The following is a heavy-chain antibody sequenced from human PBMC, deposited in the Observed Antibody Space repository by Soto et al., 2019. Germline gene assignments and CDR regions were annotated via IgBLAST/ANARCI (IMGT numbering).Heavy chain of an antibody. CDR3: ARYRGSSYSPGTLATGVYNYGMDV. J-gene: IGHJ6*02. D-gene: IGHD3-10*01. CDR1: GFTFSSHT. V-gene: IGHV3-21*01. Sequence: EVQLVESGGGLVKPGGSLRLSCGASGFTFSSHTMNWVRQAPGKGLEWVSSVTSSGSSIYYADSLKGRFTISRDNAKNSLFLQINSMRAEDTAVYYCARYRGSSYSPGTLATGVYNYGMDVSGQGTTVIVSS. CDR2: VTSSGSSI.